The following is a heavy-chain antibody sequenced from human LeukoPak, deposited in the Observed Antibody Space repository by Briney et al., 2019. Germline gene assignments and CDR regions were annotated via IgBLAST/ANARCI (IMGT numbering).Heavy chain of an antibody. J-gene: IGHJ4*02. V-gene: IGHV3-30*04. CDR3: ARFSRVQSSF. CDR2: ISYDGSSK. D-gene: IGHD4/OR15-4a*01. Sequence: PGGSLRLSCAASGFTFSTYAMHWVRQAPGKGLEWVAVISYDGSSKYYADSVKGRFTISRDNAKNTLYLQMDSLRVEDTAIYYCARFSRVQSSFWGQGTLVTVSS. CDR1: GFTFSTYA.